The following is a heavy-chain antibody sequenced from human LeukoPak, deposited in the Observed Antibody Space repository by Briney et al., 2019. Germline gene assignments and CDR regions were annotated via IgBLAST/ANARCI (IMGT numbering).Heavy chain of an antibody. J-gene: IGHJ4*02. CDR2: ISGGGST. V-gene: IGHV3-66*01. CDR1: GFTVSSNY. CDR3: ARDLLGLLDF. Sequence: GGSLRLSCAASGFTVSSNYMSWVRQAPGKGLEWVSVISGGGSTYYADSLKDRFTISRDDSKNTLYLRMSSLRAEDTAVYYCARDLLGLLDFWGQGTLVTVSS.